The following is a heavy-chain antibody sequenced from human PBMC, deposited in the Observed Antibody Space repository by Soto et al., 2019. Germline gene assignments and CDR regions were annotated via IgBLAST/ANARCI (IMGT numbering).Heavy chain of an antibody. V-gene: IGHV4-34*01. J-gene: IGHJ6*02. CDR2: INHSGST. D-gene: IGHD6-19*01. Sequence: QVQLQQWGAGLLKPSETLSLTCAVYGGSFSGYYWSWIRQPPGKGLEWLGEINHSGSTNYNPSLKSRVTISVDTSKNQFSLKLSSVTAADTAVYYCARVVAVAGTWARDYYYYYGMDVWGQGTTVTVSS. CDR3: ARVVAVAGTWARDYYYYYGMDV. CDR1: GGSFSGYY.